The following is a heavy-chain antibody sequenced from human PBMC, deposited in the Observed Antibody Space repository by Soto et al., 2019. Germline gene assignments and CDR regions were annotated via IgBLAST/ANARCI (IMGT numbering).Heavy chain of an antibody. D-gene: IGHD6-19*01. J-gene: IGHJ2*01. CDR2: ISSSSSTI. CDR3: ARQRAVAGTVWYFDL. Sequence: GGSLRLSCAASGFTFSSYSMNWVRQAPGKGLEWVSYISSSSSTIYYADSVKGRFTISRDNAKNSLYLQMNSLRAEDTAVYYCARQRAVAGTVWYFDLWGRGTLVTVSS. CDR1: GFTFSSYS. V-gene: IGHV3-48*01.